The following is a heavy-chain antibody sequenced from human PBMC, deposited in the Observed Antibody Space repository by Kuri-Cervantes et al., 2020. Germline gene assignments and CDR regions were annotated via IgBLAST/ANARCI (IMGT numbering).Heavy chain of an antibody. J-gene: IGHJ6*02. Sequence: ASVKVSCKASGYTFTGYYMHWVRQAPGQGLEWMGWINPNSGGTNYAQKFQGRVTMTRDTSISTAYMELSRLRSDDTAVYYCARDDYDYVWGSYHYGMDVWGQGTTVTVSS. D-gene: IGHD3-16*01. CDR3: ARDDYDYVWGSYHYGMDV. V-gene: IGHV1-2*02. CDR2: INPNSGGT. CDR1: GYTFTGYY.